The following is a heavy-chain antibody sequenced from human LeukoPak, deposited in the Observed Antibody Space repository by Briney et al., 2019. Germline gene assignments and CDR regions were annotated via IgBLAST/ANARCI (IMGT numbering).Heavy chain of an antibody. V-gene: IGHV3-23*01. CDR3: AKRQGSTVEGNWYVDY. CDR2: ISANGGTT. D-gene: IGHD4-23*01. CDR1: GFLLTAYA. Sequence: GGSLRLSCGASGFLLTAYAMSWVRQAPGMGLEWVSTISANGGTTYYADSVKGRFTISRDNSKKTIYLQMSSLRVEDTAVYYCAKRQGSTVEGNWYVDYWGRGSLVTVSS. J-gene: IGHJ2*01.